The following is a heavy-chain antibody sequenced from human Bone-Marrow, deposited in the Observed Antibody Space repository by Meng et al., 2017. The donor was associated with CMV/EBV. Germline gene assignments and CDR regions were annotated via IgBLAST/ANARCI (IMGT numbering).Heavy chain of an antibody. Sequence: GESLKISCAASGFTFSSYSMNWVRQAPGKGLEWVSSISSSSSYIYYADSVKGRFTISRDNAKNSLDLQMKSLRAEDTAVYYCEREGRVVVPAAIHGMDVWGQGTTVTVSS. CDR3: EREGRVVVPAAIHGMDV. CDR2: ISSSSSYI. D-gene: IGHD2-2*01. V-gene: IGHV3-21*01. J-gene: IGHJ6*02. CDR1: GFTFSSYS.